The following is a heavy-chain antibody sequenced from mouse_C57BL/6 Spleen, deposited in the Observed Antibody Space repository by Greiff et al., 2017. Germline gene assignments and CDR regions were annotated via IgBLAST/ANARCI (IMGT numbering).Heavy chain of an antibody. CDR2: INPNHGGT. CDR3: ASGGYYAMDY. J-gene: IGHJ4*01. CDR1: GYTFTDYN. V-gene: IGHV1-18*01. Sequence: VQLQQSGPELVKPGASVTIPCKASGYTFTDYNMDWVKQSHGKSLEWIGDINPNHGGTIYNQKFKGKATLTVDKSSSTAYMELRSLTSEDTAVYYCASGGYYAMDYWGQGTSVTVSS.